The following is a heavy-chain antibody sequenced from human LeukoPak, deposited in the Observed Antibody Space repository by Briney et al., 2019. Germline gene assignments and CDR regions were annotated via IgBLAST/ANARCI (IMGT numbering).Heavy chain of an antibody. Sequence: PSETLSLTCTVSGGPISSYYWSWIRQPPGKGLEWIGYIYYSGSTNYNPSLKSRVTISVDTSKNQFSLKLSSVTAADTAVYYCARESDYYDSSGYYSPWFDPGAREPWSPSPQ. CDR2: IYYSGST. J-gene: IGHJ5*02. V-gene: IGHV4-59*01. CDR1: GGPISSYY. CDR3: ARESDYYDSSGYYSPWFDP. D-gene: IGHD3-22*01.